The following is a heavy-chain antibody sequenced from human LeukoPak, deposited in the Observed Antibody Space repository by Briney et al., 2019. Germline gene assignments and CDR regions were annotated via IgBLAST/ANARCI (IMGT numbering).Heavy chain of an antibody. CDR1: GFTFSSYG. CDR3: ANYDWLRVFHS. D-gene: IGHD3-9*01. Sequence: GGTLRLSCAASGFTFSSYGMSWVRQAPGKGLEWVSAISGSGGSTYYADSVKGRFTISRDNSKNTLYLQMNSLRAEDTAVYYCANYDWLRVFHSWGQGTLVTVSP. J-gene: IGHJ4*02. CDR2: ISGSGGST. V-gene: IGHV3-23*01.